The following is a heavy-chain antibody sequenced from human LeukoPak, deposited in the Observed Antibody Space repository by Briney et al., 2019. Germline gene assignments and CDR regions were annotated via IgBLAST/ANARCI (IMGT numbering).Heavy chain of an antibody. D-gene: IGHD3-22*01. J-gene: IGHJ4*02. V-gene: IGHV4-39*01. CDR1: GGSISSSDYY. Sequence: SETLSLTCTVSGGSISSSDYYWGWIRQPPGKGLEWIGNIYYSGSTYYNPSLKSRVTISVDTSKNQFSLKLSSVTAADTAVYYCARTGYYDSSGYLNPDDYWGQGTLVTVSS. CDR3: ARTGYYDSSGYLNPDDY. CDR2: IYYSGST.